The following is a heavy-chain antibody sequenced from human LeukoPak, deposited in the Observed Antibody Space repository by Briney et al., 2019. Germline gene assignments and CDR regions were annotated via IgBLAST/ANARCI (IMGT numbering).Heavy chain of an antibody. D-gene: IGHD2-15*01. V-gene: IGHV4-4*07. J-gene: IGHJ3*02. CDR3: ARDLVVVGGHRAFDI. Sequence: PLETLSLTCTVSGGSISSYYWSWIRQPAGKGLEWIGRIYTSGSTNYNPSLKSRVTMSVDTSKNQFSLKLSSVTAADTAVYYCARDLVVVGGHRAFDIWGQGTMVTVSS. CDR2: IYTSGST. CDR1: GGSISSYY.